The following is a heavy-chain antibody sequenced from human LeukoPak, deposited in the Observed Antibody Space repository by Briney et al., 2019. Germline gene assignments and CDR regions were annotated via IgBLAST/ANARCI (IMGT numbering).Heavy chain of an antibody. V-gene: IGHV3-66*01. Sequence: GGSLRPSCAASGFTVSTNYMSWARPPQGRGREWDSVIFSGGSTYYADSVKGRFTISRDSSKNTLYLQMNSLRAADTAVYYCARTPITMVRGAKGYYYGMDVWGQGTTVTVSS. CDR3: ARTPITMVRGAKGYYYGMDV. CDR1: GFTVSTNY. J-gene: IGHJ6*02. CDR2: IFSGGST. D-gene: IGHD3-10*01.